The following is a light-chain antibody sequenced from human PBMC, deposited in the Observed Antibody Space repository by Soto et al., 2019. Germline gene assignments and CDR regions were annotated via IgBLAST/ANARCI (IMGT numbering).Light chain of an antibody. J-gene: IGKJ4*01. V-gene: IGKV1-33*01. CDR2: DAS. CDR1: QHISDY. Sequence: DTQLTQSPSSLSASVGDRVTITCQASQHISDYLNWYQQKPGKAPTLLIYDASKLETGVPSRFSGSGSGTDFTFTISSLQPEDSATYYCHQYFNPRTFGGGTKVDIK. CDR3: HQYFNPRT.